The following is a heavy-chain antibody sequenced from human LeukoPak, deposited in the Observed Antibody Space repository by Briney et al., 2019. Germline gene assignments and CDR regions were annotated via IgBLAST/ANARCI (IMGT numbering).Heavy chain of an antibody. J-gene: IGHJ4*02. D-gene: IGHD1-1*01. CDR1: GFTFSSYA. Sequence: GGSLRLSCAASGFTFSSYAMHWVRQAPGKGLEWVSVIFSGGSTYSADSVKGRFTISRDTSKNTLYLQMNILRAEDTAVYYCARDRINWNDVGGLFDYWGQGTLVTVSS. V-gene: IGHV3-53*01. CDR2: IFSGGST. CDR3: ARDRINWNDVGGLFDY.